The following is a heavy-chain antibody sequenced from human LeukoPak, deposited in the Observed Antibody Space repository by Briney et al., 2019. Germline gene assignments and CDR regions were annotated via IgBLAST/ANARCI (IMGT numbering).Heavy chain of an antibody. J-gene: IGHJ4*02. CDR1: GFTFSSYW. CDR2: IKQDGSEK. Sequence: GGSLRLSCAASGFTFSSYWTSWVRQAPGKGLEWVANIKQDGSEKYYVDSVKGRFTISRDNAKNSLYLQMNSLRAEDTAVYYCARKGGYGDHWGQGTLVTVSS. CDR3: ARKGGYGDH. D-gene: IGHD6-25*01. V-gene: IGHV3-7*01.